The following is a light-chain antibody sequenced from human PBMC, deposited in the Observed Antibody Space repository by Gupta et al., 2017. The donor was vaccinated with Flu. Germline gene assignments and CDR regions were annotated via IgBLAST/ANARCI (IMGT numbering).Light chain of an antibody. CDR2: GAS. CDR1: QSVSSN. Sequence: EIVMTQSPATLSVSPGERATLSCRASQSVSSNLAWYQQKPCQAPRLLIYGASTRATGIPARFSGSGSGTEFTLTISSLQSEDFAVYYCQLYNTWPPWTFGQGTKVEIK. V-gene: IGKV3-15*01. CDR3: QLYNTWPPWT. J-gene: IGKJ1*01.